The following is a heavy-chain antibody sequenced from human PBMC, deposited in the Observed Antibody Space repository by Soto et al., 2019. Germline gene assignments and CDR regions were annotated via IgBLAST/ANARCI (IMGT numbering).Heavy chain of an antibody. CDR2: ISSNSAYI. CDR3: TRDASRDSSARGWFDP. J-gene: IGHJ5*02. D-gene: IGHD6-13*01. Sequence: GGSLRLSCAASGFTFRSFTMNWVRQAPGKGLEWISTISSNSAYIYYTDALRGRFTIPRDNAKNSLHLQMNSLRAEDTAVYYCTRDASRDSSARGWFDPWGPGTLVTVSS. V-gene: IGHV3-21*01. CDR1: GFTFRSFT.